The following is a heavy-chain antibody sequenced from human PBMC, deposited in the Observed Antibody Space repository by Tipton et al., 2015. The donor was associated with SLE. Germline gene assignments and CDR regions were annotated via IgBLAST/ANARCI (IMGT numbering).Heavy chain of an antibody. V-gene: IGHV4-31*03. J-gene: IGHJ5*02. Sequence: TLSLTCTATGDSVTSSGYYWSWIRQHPGKGLEWIGFISYDGRTNYNPSLKSRVTISVDTSKNQFSLNLRSVTAADTAVYYCARGGTGDGRNPFDPWGQGTLVTVSS. CDR1: GDSVTSSGYY. D-gene: IGHD4-23*01. CDR2: ISYDGRT. CDR3: ARGGTGDGRNPFDP.